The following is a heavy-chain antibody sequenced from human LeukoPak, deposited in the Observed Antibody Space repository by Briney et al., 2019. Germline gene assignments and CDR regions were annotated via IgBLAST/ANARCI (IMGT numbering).Heavy chain of an antibody. J-gene: IGHJ5*02. Sequence: GGSLRLSCAASGFTFSSYAMSWVRQAPGKGLEWVLAISGSGGSTYYADSVKGRFTISRDNSKNTLYLQMNSLRAEDTAVYYCAKGSTYYDILTPNWFDPWGQGTLVTVSS. CDR3: AKGSTYYDILTPNWFDP. D-gene: IGHD3-9*01. V-gene: IGHV3-23*01. CDR1: GFTFSSYA. CDR2: ISGSGGST.